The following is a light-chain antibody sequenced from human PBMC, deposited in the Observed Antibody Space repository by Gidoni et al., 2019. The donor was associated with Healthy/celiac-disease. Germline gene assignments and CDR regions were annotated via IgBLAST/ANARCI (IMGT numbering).Light chain of an antibody. Sequence: DIKMTQSPSSLSATVGDSVTITCRATQSISSYLNWYQQKPGKAPKLLIYAASSWQSGVPSRFSGSGSATDFPLTISSLQPEDFATYYCQQSYSTHTFGQGTKLEIK. CDR2: AAS. CDR1: QSISSY. V-gene: IGKV1-39*01. CDR3: QQSYSTHT. J-gene: IGKJ2*01.